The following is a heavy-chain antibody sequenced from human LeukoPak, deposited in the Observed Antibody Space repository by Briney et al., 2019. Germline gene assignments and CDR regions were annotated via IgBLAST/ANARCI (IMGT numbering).Heavy chain of an antibody. V-gene: IGHV4-39*02. CDR2: IYYSGST. D-gene: IGHD4-17*01. CDR1: GGSISSNSYY. CDR3: VRERGYYGDSL. J-gene: IGHJ4*02. Sequence: SETLSLTCAVSGGSISSNSYYWGWIRQPPGKGLEWIGSIYYSGSTYYNPSLKSRVTISVDTSKNQFSLKLSSVTAADTAVYYCVRERGYYGDSLWGQGTLVIVSS.